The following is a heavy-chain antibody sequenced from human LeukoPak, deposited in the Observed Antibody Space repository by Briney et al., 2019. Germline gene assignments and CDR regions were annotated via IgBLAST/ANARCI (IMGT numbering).Heavy chain of an antibody. CDR3: AITVTPSGYFDY. D-gene: IGHD4-17*01. CDR2: ISGDGGST. CDR1: GFTFADYA. J-gene: IGHJ4*02. Sequence: PGGSLRLSCAASGFTFADYAMHWVRQAPGKGLEWVSLISGDGGSTYYADSVKGRFTISRDNSKNSLYLQINSLSTEDTALYYCAITVTPSGYFDYWGQGTLVTVSS. V-gene: IGHV3-43*02.